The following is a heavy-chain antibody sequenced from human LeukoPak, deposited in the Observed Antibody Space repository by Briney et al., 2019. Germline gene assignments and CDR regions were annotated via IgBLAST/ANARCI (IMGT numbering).Heavy chain of an antibody. CDR1: DGSISSGGYY. J-gene: IGHJ4*02. D-gene: IGHD3-22*01. Sequence: SETLSLTCTVSDGSISSGGYYWSWIRQPPGKGLEWIGYIYHSGSTYYNPSLKSRVTISVDRSKNQFSLKLSSVTAADTAVYYCARVVVITYYFDYWGQGTLVTVSS. CDR3: ARVVVITYYFDY. V-gene: IGHV4-30-2*01. CDR2: IYHSGST.